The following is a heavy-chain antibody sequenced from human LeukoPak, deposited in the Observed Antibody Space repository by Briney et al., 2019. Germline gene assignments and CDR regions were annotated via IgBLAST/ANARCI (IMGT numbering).Heavy chain of an antibody. D-gene: IGHD3-10*01. CDR1: GFTFSDYY. CDR2: ISSSSATI. CDR3: ASLYGSGPNWFDP. V-gene: IGHV3-11*04. J-gene: IGHJ5*02. Sequence: PGGSLRLSCAASGFTFSDYYMSWIRQAPGKGLEWVSYISSSSATIYYADSVKGRFTISRDNAKNSLHLQMNSLRAEDTAVYYCASLYGSGPNWFDPWGQGTLATVSS.